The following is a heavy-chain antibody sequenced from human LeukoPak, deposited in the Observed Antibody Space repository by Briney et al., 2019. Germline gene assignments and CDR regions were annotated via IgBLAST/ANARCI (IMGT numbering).Heavy chain of an antibody. CDR1: GGSISSYY. CDR2: IYYSGST. Sequence: SETLSLTCTVSGGSISSYYWSWIRQPPGKGLEWIGYIYYSGSTNYNPSLKSRVTISVDTSKNQFSLKLSSVTAADTAVYYCARASGYSSSWSVWGQGTLVTVSS. CDR3: ARASGYSSSWSV. D-gene: IGHD6-13*01. V-gene: IGHV4-59*01. J-gene: IGHJ4*02.